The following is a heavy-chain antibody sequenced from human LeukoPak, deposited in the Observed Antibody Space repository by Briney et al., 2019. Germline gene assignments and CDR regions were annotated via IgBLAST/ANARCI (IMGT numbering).Heavy chain of an antibody. CDR1: GGSFSGYY. CDR2: INHSGST. V-gene: IGHV4-34*01. Sequence: PSETLSLTCAVYGGSFSGYYWSWIRQPPGKGLEWIGEINHSGSTNYNPSLKSRVTISVDTSKNQFSLKLSSVTAADTAVYYCARAGSGYHRDFDYWGQGTLVTVSS. J-gene: IGHJ4*02. CDR3: ARAGSGYHRDFDY. D-gene: IGHD3-22*01.